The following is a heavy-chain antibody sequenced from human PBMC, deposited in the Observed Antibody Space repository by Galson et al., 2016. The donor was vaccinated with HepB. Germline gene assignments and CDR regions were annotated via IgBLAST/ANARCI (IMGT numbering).Heavy chain of an antibody. D-gene: IGHD6-13*01. CDR3: TRAETGYSSSWFAF. V-gene: IGHV4-4*02. J-gene: IGHJ4*02. CDR1: GDSVSSTYW. Sequence: SETLSLTCAVSGDSVSSTYWWTWVRQTPGKGLDWIGEIYHSGITNYNPSLGSRVTMSVDKSRNLFSLHLRSVTAADTAIYYCTRAETGYSSSWFAFWGQGSLVTVSS. CDR2: IYHSGIT.